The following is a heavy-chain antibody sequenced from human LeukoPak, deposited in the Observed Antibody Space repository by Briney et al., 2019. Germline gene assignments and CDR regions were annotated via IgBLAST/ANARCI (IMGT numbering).Heavy chain of an antibody. CDR1: GFTFGDYA. Sequence: PGRSLRLSCRTSGFTFGDYAMSWVRQAPGKGLEWVGFITSKSYGETTEYAASVRGRFTISRDDSNSIAYLQMNSLKTEDTAVYFCTGHLSRNTYGLHWGQGTLVTVSS. D-gene: IGHD5-18*01. V-gene: IGHV3-49*04. J-gene: IGHJ4*02. CDR2: ITSKSYGETT. CDR3: TGHLSRNTYGLH.